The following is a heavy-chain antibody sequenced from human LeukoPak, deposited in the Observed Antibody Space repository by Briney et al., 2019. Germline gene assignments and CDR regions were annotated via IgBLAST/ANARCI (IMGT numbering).Heavy chain of an antibody. CDR1: GGSISSYY. V-gene: IGHV4-4*07. D-gene: IGHD6-19*01. Sequence: PSETLSLTCTVSGGSISSYYWSWIRQPAGKGLEWIGRIYTSGSTNYNPSLKSRVTISVDTSKNQFSLKLSSVTAADTAVYYCARADIAVAGTGDAFDIWAKGQWSPSLQ. CDR3: ARADIAVAGTGDAFDI. J-gene: IGHJ3*02. CDR2: IYTSGST.